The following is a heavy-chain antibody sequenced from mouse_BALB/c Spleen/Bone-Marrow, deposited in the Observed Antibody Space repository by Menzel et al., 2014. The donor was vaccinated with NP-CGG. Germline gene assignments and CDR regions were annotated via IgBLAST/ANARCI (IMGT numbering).Heavy chain of an antibody. V-gene: IGHV1-62-2*01. CDR1: GYTFTEYI. D-gene: IGHD1-1*01. Sequence: VQLQQSGAGLVKPGASVKLSCKASGYTFTEYIIHWVKQRSGQGLAWIGWFYPGRGSIKYNEKFKDKASLTADKSSSTVYVELSRLTAEDAAVYFCARHGYGSSAWFAYWGQGTLVTVSA. J-gene: IGHJ3*01. CDR3: ARHGYGSSAWFAY. CDR2: FYPGRGSI.